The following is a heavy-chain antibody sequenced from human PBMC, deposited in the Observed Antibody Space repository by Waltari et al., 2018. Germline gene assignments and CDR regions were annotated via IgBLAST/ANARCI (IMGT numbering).Heavy chain of an antibody. V-gene: IGHV3-49*04. J-gene: IGHJ4*02. CDR1: GFTFGDYA. D-gene: IGHD5-12*01. CDR2: MRSKAYGWTT. Sequence: EVQLVESGGGLVQPGRSLRLSCTASGFTFGDYAMSWVRQAPGKVLEWVGFMRSKAYGWTTEYAASVKGRFTISRDDSKSIAYLQMNSLKTEDTAVYYCTRDGYNYGYWGQGTLVTVSS. CDR3: TRDGYNYGY.